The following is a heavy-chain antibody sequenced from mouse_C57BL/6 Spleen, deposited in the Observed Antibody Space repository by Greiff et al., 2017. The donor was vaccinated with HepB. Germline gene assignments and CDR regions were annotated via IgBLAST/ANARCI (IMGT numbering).Heavy chain of an antibody. CDR3: TRSGAYYGNYYAMDY. J-gene: IGHJ4*01. CDR2: IDPETGGT. V-gene: IGHV1-15*01. Sequence: QVQLKESGAELVRPGASVTLSCKASGYTFTDYEMHWVKQTPVHGLEWIGAIDPETGGTAYNQKFKGKAILTADKSSSTAYMELRSLTSEDSAVYYCTRSGAYYGNYYAMDYWGQETSVTVSS. D-gene: IGHD2-10*01. CDR1: GYTFTDYE.